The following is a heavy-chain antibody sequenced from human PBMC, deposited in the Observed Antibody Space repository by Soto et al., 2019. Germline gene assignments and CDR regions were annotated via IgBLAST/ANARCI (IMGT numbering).Heavy chain of an antibody. CDR1: GYTFTNND. CDR2: MNPGSGDT. J-gene: IGHJ5*02. CDR3: ARMASFVSLNWFDP. Sequence: GAAVKVSCKASGYTFTNNDVTWVRQATGQGLEWMGWMNPGSGDTGYAQKFQGRVTMTRNISIATAYMELSSLRSEDTAIYYCARMASFVSLNWFDPWGQGTLVTVSS. V-gene: IGHV1-8*01.